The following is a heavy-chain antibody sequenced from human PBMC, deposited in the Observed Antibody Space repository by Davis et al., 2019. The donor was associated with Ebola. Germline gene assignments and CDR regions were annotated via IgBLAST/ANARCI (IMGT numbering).Heavy chain of an antibody. Sequence: GGSLRLSCAASGFTFSSYAMSWVRQGPGKGLEWVSSMSGDATIIYYADSVRGRFTISRDTSRSTLYLQMSTLGAADTAVYYCAKGWTTSPFDYWGQGALVTVSS. CDR2: MSGDATII. CDR3: AKGWTTSPFDY. V-gene: IGHV3-23*01. D-gene: IGHD4-17*01. J-gene: IGHJ4*02. CDR1: GFTFSSYA.